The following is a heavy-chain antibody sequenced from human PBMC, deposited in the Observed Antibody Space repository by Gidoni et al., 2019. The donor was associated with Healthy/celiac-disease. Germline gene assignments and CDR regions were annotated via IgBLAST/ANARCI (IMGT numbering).Heavy chain of an antibody. CDR1: GGSISSSNW. J-gene: IGHJ4*02. V-gene: IGHV4-4*02. Sequence: QVQLQESGPGLVKPSGTLSRTCAVSGGSISSSNWWSWVRQPPGKGLEWIGEVYHSGSTNYNPSLKSRVTISVDKSKNRFSLKMSSVTAADTALYYCARLNTVVTYFDYWGQGTLVTVSS. D-gene: IGHD2-21*02. CDR3: ARLNTVVTYFDY. CDR2: VYHSGST.